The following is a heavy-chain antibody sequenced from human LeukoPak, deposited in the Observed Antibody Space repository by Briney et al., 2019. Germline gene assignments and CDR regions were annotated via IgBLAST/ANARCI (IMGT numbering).Heavy chain of an antibody. Sequence: PGGSLRLSCAASGFTFSSYWMHWVRQAPGKGLVWVSRINSDGSSTTYADSVKGRFTISRDNAKNTLYLQMNSLRAEDTAVYFCARDMYFRRDSWYDVSSFDTWGQGSLVTVSS. V-gene: IGHV3-74*01. CDR2: INSDGSST. J-gene: IGHJ4*02. CDR1: GFTFSSYW. D-gene: IGHD6-13*01. CDR3: ARDMYFRRDSWYDVSSFDT.